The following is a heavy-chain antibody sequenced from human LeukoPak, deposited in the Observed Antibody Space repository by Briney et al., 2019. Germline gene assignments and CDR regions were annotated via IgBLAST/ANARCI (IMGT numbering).Heavy chain of an antibody. V-gene: IGHV4-4*07. D-gene: IGHD3-22*01. CDR1: GGSMSSYY. CDR2: VYSSGSS. Sequence: SETLSLTCTVSGGSMSSYYWSWIRQPAGKGMEWIGRVYSSGSSNYNPSLESRVTMSLDTSKKQFSLRLTSVTAADTAVYYCARAYYYESSGYYYGHEKFDYWGQGILVTVSS. CDR3: ARAYYYESSGYYYGHEKFDY. J-gene: IGHJ4*02.